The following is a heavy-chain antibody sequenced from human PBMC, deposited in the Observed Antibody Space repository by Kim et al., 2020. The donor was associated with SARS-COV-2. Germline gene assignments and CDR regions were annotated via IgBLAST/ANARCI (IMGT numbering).Heavy chain of an antibody. V-gene: IGHV3-23*01. D-gene: IGHD2-21*02. CDR3: VKNLFDCGGGDCYSFEN. CDR1: GFRFSSYA. J-gene: IGHJ4*02. Sequence: GGSLRLSCVASGFRFSSYAMVWVRQAPGKGLEWVSAIRGSGTNTYYADAVRGRFTISRDNSNSKLYLHMNNLRAGDTAIYYCVKNLFDCGGGDCYSFENWGQGTLVTVSS. CDR2: IRGSGTNT.